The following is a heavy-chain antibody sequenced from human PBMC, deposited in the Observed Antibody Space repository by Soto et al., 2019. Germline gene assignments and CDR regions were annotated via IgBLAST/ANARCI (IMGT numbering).Heavy chain of an antibody. Sequence: ASVKVSCKASGFTFTSSAVQWVRQARGQRLEWIGWIVVGSGNPNYAQKFQERVTITRDMSTSTAYMELSSLRSEDTAVYYCAAYYYDSSGYYHDLDYWGQGTLVTVSS. CDR1: GFTFTSSA. J-gene: IGHJ4*02. D-gene: IGHD3-22*01. V-gene: IGHV1-58*01. CDR3: AAYYYDSSGYYHDLDY. CDR2: IVVGSGNP.